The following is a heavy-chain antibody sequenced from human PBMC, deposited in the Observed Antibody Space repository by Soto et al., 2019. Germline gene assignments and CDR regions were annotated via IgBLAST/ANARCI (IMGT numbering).Heavy chain of an antibody. D-gene: IGHD6-13*01. CDR3: ARDPYSSSWDATTADY. CDR2: IIPILGIA. CDR1: GGTFSSYT. V-gene: IGHV1-69*08. J-gene: IGHJ4*02. Sequence: QVQLVQSGAEVKKPGSSVKVSCKASGGTFSSYTISWVRQAPGQGLEWMGRIIPILGIANYAQKFQGRVTLTXXKXTXXAYMELSSLRSEDTAVYYCARDPYSSSWDATTADYWGQGTLVTVSS.